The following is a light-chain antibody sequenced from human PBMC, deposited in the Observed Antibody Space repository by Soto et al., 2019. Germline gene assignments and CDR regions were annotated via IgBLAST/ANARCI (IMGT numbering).Light chain of an antibody. V-gene: IGKV3-15*01. Sequence: EIVMTQSPATLSVSPGERATLSCRASRSVSTRLAWYQQKPGQAPRLLIYDASTRATGLPARFSGSGSGTDFTLTISSLQSEDFAVYYCQHYTNWPLTFGGGTKVDIK. J-gene: IGKJ4*01. CDR3: QHYTNWPLT. CDR1: RSVSTR. CDR2: DAS.